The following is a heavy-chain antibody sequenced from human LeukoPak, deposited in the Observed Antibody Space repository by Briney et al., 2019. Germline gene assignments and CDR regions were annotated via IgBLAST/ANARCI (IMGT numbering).Heavy chain of an antibody. CDR2: ISGSAGTT. Sequence: GGSLRLSCAASGFTFSNYAMSWVRQAPGKGLEWVSAISGSAGTTYYADSVKGRFTISRDNAKNSLYLQMNSLRAEDTAVYYCAREDSSENWFDPWGQGTLVTVSS. D-gene: IGHD3-22*01. CDR1: GFTFSNYA. V-gene: IGHV3-23*01. CDR3: AREDSSENWFDP. J-gene: IGHJ5*02.